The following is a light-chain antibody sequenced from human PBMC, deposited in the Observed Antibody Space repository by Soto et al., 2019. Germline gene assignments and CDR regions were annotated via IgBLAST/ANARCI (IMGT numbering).Light chain of an antibody. V-gene: IGKV1-5*01. CDR3: QQCNTFWT. Sequence: DIQRTQSPSTLSASVGDRFTIACRSSQSISSWLAWYQQKPGKAPKLLIYDVSSLESGVPSRFSGSGSGTEFTLTISSLQPDDFATYYCQQCNTFWTFGQGTKVDIK. CDR1: QSISSW. CDR2: DVS. J-gene: IGKJ1*01.